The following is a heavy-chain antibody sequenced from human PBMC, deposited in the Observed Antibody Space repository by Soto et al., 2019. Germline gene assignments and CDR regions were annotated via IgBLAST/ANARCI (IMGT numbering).Heavy chain of an antibody. CDR2: VNLSGNT. CDR1: GASFSPYH. V-gene: IGHV4-34*01. CDR3: ARSPTFYNYVWGNSTY. Sequence: SETLSLTCTIYGASFSPYHWSWIRQSPGKGLEWIGEVNLSGNTYYNPSFKTRVTMSVDASKNQFSLKMGSLTAADTAIYYCARSPTFYNYVWGNSTYWGQGALVTVSS. D-gene: IGHD3-16*01. J-gene: IGHJ4*02.